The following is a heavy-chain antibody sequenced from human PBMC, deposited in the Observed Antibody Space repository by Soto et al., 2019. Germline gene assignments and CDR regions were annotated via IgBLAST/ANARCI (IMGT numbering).Heavy chain of an antibody. CDR2: IKRESEGGTA. CDR1: GFTASNFW. CDR3: TVDSMRPY. J-gene: IGHJ4*02. Sequence: EVQLVESGGGLVKPGGSLRVSCAASGFTASNFWMSWVRQAPGKGLEWVALIKRESEGGTADFAPPVKGRFTISRDDLKNTLYLGMNSLKTEDTAVYYCTVDSMRPYWGQGTMVTVSS. V-gene: IGHV3-15*01.